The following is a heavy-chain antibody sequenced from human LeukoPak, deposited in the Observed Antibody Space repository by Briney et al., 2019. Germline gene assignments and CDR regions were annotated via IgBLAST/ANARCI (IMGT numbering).Heavy chain of an antibody. D-gene: IGHD6-19*01. Sequence: SETLSLTCAVYGGSFSGYYWSWIRQPPGKGLEWIGEINHSGSTNYNPSLKSRVTISVVTSKNQFSLKLSSVTAADTAVYYCARGYSSGWYYYYYMDVWGKGTTVTVSS. J-gene: IGHJ6*03. CDR3: ARGYSSGWYYYYYMDV. V-gene: IGHV4-34*01. CDR1: GGSFSGYY. CDR2: INHSGST.